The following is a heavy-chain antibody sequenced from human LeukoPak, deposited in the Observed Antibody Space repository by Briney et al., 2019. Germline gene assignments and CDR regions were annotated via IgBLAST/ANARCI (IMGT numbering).Heavy chain of an antibody. D-gene: IGHD6-19*01. V-gene: IGHV4-38-2*02. Sequence: SETLSLTCAVSDYSISSGYYWGWIRQPPGKGLEWIGSIYHSGSTYYNPSLKSRVTISVDTSKNQFSLKLNSVTAADTAVYYCARDRKAVAGTDYWGQGTLVTVSS. J-gene: IGHJ4*02. CDR3: ARDRKAVAGTDY. CDR1: DYSISSGYY. CDR2: IYHSGST.